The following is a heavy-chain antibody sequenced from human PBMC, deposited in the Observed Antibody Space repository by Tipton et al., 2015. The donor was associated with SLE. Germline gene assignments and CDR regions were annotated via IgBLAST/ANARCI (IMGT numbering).Heavy chain of an antibody. J-gene: IGHJ3*02. V-gene: IGHV4-59*01. Sequence: TLSLTCTVSGCSISSYYWSWIRQPPGKGLEWIGHIYYSGSTNYNPSLKSRVTISVDTSKNQFSLKLSSVTAADTAVYYCARSRTTRIAGAGTAFDIWGQGTMVTVSS. CDR2: IYYSGST. D-gene: IGHD6-19*01. CDR3: ARSRTTRIAGAGTAFDI. CDR1: GCSISSYY.